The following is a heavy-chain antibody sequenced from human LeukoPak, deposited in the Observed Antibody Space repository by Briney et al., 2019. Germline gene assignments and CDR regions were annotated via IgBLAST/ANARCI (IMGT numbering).Heavy chain of an antibody. CDR2: ITWGRDNL. D-gene: IGHD7-27*01. V-gene: IGHV3-9*01. J-gene: IGHJ3*02. Sequence: GGSLRLSCAVSGFIFDDYGMHWVRQAPGKGLEWVSGITWGRDNLAYAASVKGRFTISRDNRKNLLHLQMNSLRAEDTAVYYCASDPPWANDAFDIWGQGTMVTVSS. CDR3: ASDPPWANDAFDI. CDR1: GFIFDDYG.